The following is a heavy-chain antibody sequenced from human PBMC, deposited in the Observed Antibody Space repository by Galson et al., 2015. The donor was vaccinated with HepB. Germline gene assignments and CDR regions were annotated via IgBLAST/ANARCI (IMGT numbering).Heavy chain of an antibody. J-gene: IGHJ3*02. Sequence: SETLSLTCAVYGGSFSGYYWSWIRQPPGKGLEWIGEINHSGSTNYNPSLKSRVTISVDTSKNQFSLKLSSVTAADTAVYYCARGTARSNMGSGGYRDAFDIWGQGTMVTVSS. CDR3: ARGTARSNMGSGGYRDAFDI. CDR1: GGSFSGYY. CDR2: INHSGST. V-gene: IGHV4-34*01. D-gene: IGHD1-26*01.